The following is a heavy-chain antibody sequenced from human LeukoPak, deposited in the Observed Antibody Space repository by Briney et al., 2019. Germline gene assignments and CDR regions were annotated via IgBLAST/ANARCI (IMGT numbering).Heavy chain of an antibody. CDR3: AREPTYSSSWHTTCDS. CDR2: IYYSGST. V-gene: IGHV4-59*01. CDR1: GGSISSYY. J-gene: IGHJ5*01. Sequence: KTSETLSLTCTVSGGSISSYYWSWIRQPPGKGLEWIGYIYYSGSTNYKPSLRSRVTISVDTSKNQFSLKMSSVTAADTAVYYCAREPTYSSSWHTTCDSWGQGTLVIVSS. D-gene: IGHD6-13*01.